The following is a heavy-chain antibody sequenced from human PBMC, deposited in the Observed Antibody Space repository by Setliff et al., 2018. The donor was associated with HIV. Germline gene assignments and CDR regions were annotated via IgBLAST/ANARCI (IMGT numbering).Heavy chain of an antibody. D-gene: IGHD1-1*01. V-gene: IGHV4-61*10. J-gene: IGHJ5*02. CDR1: GGSISSGTYY. Sequence: PSETLSLTCTVSGGSISSGTYYWSWIRQPAGKALEWIGEISQTGNTNYNPSLKSRVTISVDTSNKHFSLKLNSVTAADTAVYYCARGKTGTSRGSFDPWGQGTQVTVSS. CDR2: ISQTGNT. CDR3: ARGKTGTSRGSFDP.